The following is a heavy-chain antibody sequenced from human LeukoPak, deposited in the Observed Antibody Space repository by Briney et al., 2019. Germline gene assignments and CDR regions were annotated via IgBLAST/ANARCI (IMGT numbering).Heavy chain of an antibody. Sequence: ASVKVSCKTSGYIFTDFGISWVRQAPGHGLEWMGWMNPNSGNTGYAQKFQGRVTMTRNTSISTAYMELSSLRSEDTAVYYCARGLEIQLWLQPFDYWGQGTLVTVSS. CDR3: ARGLEIQLWLQPFDY. J-gene: IGHJ4*02. CDR1: GYIFTDFG. V-gene: IGHV1-8*02. D-gene: IGHD5-18*01. CDR2: MNPNSGNT.